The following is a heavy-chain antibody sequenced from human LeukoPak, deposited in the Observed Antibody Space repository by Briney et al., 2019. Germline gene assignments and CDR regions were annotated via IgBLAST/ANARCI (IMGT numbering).Heavy chain of an antibody. Sequence: PSETLSLTCTVSGGSISSGSYYWSWIRQPAGKGLEWIGRIYTSGSTNYNPSLKSRVTMSVETSKNQFSLNLTSVTAADTAVYYCARDRTYGGNSGFDYWGQGTLVTVPS. V-gene: IGHV4-61*02. D-gene: IGHD4-23*01. CDR3: ARDRTYGGNSGFDY. CDR1: GGSISSGSYY. CDR2: IYTSGST. J-gene: IGHJ4*02.